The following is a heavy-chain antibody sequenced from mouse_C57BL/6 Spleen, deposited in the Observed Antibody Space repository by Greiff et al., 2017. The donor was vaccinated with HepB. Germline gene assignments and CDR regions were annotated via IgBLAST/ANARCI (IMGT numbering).Heavy chain of an antibody. V-gene: IGHV1-61*01. D-gene: IGHD1-1*01. CDR2: IYPSDSET. CDR3: ARENLLLRSLDY. CDR1: GYTFTSYW. Sequence: VQLQQPGAELVRPGSSVKLSCKASGYTFTSYWMDWVKQRPGQGLEWIGNIYPSDSETHYNQKFKDKATLTVDNSSSTAYMQLSSLTSEDSAVYYCARENLLLRSLDYWGQGTTLTVSS. J-gene: IGHJ2*01.